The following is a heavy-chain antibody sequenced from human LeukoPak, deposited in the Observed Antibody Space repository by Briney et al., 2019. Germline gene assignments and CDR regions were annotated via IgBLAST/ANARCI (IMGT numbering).Heavy chain of an antibody. J-gene: IGHJ4*02. Sequence: QPGGSLRLSCAASAFTFSSYAMTWVCQAPGKGLEWVSVIYSGGSQYYADSVKGRFSISRDNSKNTVYLQMNGLRAEDTAVYYCARDRRYCSGDSCYSGVDYWGQGTLVTVSS. CDR1: AFTFSSYA. V-gene: IGHV3-53*01. D-gene: IGHD2-15*01. CDR3: ARDRRYCSGDSCYSGVDY. CDR2: IYSGGSQ.